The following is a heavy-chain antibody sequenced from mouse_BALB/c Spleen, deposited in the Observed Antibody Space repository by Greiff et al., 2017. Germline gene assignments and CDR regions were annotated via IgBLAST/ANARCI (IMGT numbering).Heavy chain of an antibody. CDR1: GFAFSSYD. Sequence: EVQGVESGGGLVKPGGSLKLSCAASGFAFSSYDMSWVRQTPEKRLEWVAYISSGGGSTYYPDTVKGRFTISRDNAKNTLYLQMSSLKSEDTAMYYCARRGLGSLFAYWGQGTLVTVSA. CDR3: ARRGLGSLFAY. D-gene: IGHD3-3*01. J-gene: IGHJ3*01. CDR2: ISSGGGST. V-gene: IGHV5-12-1*01.